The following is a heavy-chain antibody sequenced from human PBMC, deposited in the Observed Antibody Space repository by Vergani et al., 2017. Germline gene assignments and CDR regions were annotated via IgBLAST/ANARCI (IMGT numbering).Heavy chain of an antibody. CDR1: GGSISSGSYY. CDR2: IYTSGST. V-gene: IGHV4-61*02. Sequence: QVQLQQWGAGLLKPSETLSLTCTVSGGSISSGSYYWSWIRQPAGKGLEWIGRIYTSGSTNYNPSLKSRVTISVDTSKNQFSLKLSSVTAADTAVYYCARVYGDYVGAFDIWGQGTMVTVSS. D-gene: IGHD4-17*01. CDR3: ARVYGDYVGAFDI. J-gene: IGHJ3*02.